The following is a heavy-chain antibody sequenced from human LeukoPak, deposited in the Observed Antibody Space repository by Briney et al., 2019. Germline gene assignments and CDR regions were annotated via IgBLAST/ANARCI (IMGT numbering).Heavy chain of an antibody. CDR3: ARGGAPTQRYDFWSGYYQGWFDP. V-gene: IGHV4-31*03. Sequence: SETPSLTCTVSGGSISSGGYYWSWIRQHPGKGLEWIGYIYYSGSTYYNPSLKSRVTISVDTSKNQFSLKLSSVTAADTAVYYCARGGAPTQRYDFWSGYYQGWFDPWGQGTLVTVSS. D-gene: IGHD3-3*01. J-gene: IGHJ5*02. CDR2: IYYSGST. CDR1: GGSISSGGYY.